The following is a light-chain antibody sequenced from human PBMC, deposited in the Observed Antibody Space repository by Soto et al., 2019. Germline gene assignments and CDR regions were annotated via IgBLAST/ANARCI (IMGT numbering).Light chain of an antibody. Sequence: EIVLTQSPGTLSLSPGERATLSCRASQSVSSSYLAWYQQKPGQAPRLLIYGASSRATGIPARFSGSGSGTDFTLTISILEPEDFAVYYCQQYGSSPRFTFGPGTKVDIK. CDR2: GAS. CDR1: QSVSSSY. V-gene: IGKV3-20*01. J-gene: IGKJ3*01. CDR3: QQYGSSPRFT.